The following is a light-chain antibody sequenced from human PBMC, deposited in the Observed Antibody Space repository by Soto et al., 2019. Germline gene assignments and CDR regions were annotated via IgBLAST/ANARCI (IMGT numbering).Light chain of an antibody. J-gene: IGKJ4*01. Sequence: DIVVTPSPDSLALFLGERASINCKSSQSVLYRSNNKNMIAWYQHRPGQAPRLLIYQTSIRAAGIPARFSGSGSGTEFTLTISSLQSEDFAIYYCQQYNNRLTLSFGGGTKVDIK. CDR1: QSVLYRSNNKNM. CDR3: QQYNNRLTLS. V-gene: IGKV4-1*01. CDR2: QTS.